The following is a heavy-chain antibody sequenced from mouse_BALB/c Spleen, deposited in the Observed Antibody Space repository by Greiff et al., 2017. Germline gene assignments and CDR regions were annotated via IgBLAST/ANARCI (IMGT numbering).Heavy chain of an antibody. V-gene: IGHV1-37*01. J-gene: IGHJ2*01. CDR3: GRGDGYYDYFDY. Sequence: VQLQQSGPELVKPGASVKISCKASGYSFTGYFMYWVKQSHGKSLEWIGRINPYNGDTFYNQKFKGKATLTVDKSSSTAHMELLSLTSEDSAVYYCGRGDGYYDYFDYWGQGTTLTVSS. CDR1: GYSFTGYF. CDR2: INPYNGDT. D-gene: IGHD2-3*01.